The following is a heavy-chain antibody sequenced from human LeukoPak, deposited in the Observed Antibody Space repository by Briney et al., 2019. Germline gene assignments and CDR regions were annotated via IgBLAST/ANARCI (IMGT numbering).Heavy chain of an antibody. CDR1: GFTFSSYG. J-gene: IGHJ4*02. V-gene: IGHV3-33*01. D-gene: IGHD1-26*01. CDR3: TRDLGGTTWGEWNY. CDR2: IWYDGSNK. Sequence: GGSLRLSCAASGFTFSSYGMHWVRQAPGKGLEWVAVIWYDGSNKYYADSVKGRFTISRDNSKNTLYLQMSSLRAEDTAVYYCTRDLGGTTWGEWNYWGQGTLVTVSS.